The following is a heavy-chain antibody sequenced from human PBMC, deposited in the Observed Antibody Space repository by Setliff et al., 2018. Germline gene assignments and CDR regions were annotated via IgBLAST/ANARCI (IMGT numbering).Heavy chain of an antibody. D-gene: IGHD3-22*01. J-gene: IGHJ5*02. Sequence: PGGSLRLSCAASGFAFRTYAMSWVRQAPGKGLEWVSDIGGGDGTTYYADSVKGRFTISRDNSKNTPYLQMNSLRAEDTAVYYCAKLPSGYPYNWFDPWGQGTLVTVSS. CDR1: GFAFRTYA. V-gene: IGHV3-23*01. CDR2: IGGGDGTT. CDR3: AKLPSGYPYNWFDP.